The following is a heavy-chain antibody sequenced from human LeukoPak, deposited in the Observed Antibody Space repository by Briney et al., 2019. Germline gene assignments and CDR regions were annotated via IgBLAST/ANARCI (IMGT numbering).Heavy chain of an antibody. Sequence: SESLSLTCTVSGGSINSYYWSWIRQPPGKGLQWIGCIHYSGSTNYNPSLKSRVTISVDTSKNQFSLKLSSVTAADTAVYYCARTTMVRGTYYMDVWGKGTTVTISS. D-gene: IGHD3-10*01. V-gene: IGHV4-59*01. CDR1: GGSINSYY. CDR2: IHYSGST. J-gene: IGHJ6*03. CDR3: ARTTMVRGTYYMDV.